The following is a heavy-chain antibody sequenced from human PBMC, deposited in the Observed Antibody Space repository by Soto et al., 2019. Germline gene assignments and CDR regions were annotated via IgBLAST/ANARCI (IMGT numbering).Heavy chain of an antibody. D-gene: IGHD3-10*01. CDR3: AREGSSNESPYYGMDV. V-gene: IGHV1-69*01. CDR1: GGTFSSYA. CDR2: IIPIFGTA. Sequence: QVQLVQSGAEVKKPGSSVKVSCKASGGTFSSYAISWVRQAPGQGLEWMGGIIPIFGTANYAQKFQGRVTITADESTSTADMELSSRRSEDTAVYYCAREGSSNESPYYGMDVWGQGTTVTVSS. J-gene: IGHJ6*02.